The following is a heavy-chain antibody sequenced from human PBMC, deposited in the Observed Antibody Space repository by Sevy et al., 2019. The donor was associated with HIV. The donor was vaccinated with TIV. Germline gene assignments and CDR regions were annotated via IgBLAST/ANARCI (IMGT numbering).Heavy chain of an antibody. CDR1: GFTFSSYA. CDR2: IGGSADYT. CDR3: ANRGWYELDY. V-gene: IGHV3-23*01. Sequence: GGSLRLSCVTSGFTFSSYAMSWVRQTPGKGLEWVSAIGGSADYTYYADSVKGRFTISRDNSKNTLYLQMNSLRAEDTAVYYCANRGWYELDYWGQGTLVTVSS. J-gene: IGHJ4*02. D-gene: IGHD6-19*01.